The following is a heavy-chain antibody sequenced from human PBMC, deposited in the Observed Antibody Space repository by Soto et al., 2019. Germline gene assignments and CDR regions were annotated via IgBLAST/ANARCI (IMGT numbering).Heavy chain of an antibody. J-gene: IGHJ5*02. V-gene: IGHV2-5*02. CDR3: AHIPNYYQYDWFDP. D-gene: IGHD3-16*01. CDR1: GFSLTTRGVG. Sequence: QITLKESGPTLVKPTQTLTLTCTFSGFSLTTRGVGVGWIRQPPGKALECLALIYWDDDKRYSPSLQSSLSITLDTSKNQVVLTMTNVDPVDTATYYCAHIPNYYQYDWFDPWGQGTLVSVSS. CDR2: IYWDDDK.